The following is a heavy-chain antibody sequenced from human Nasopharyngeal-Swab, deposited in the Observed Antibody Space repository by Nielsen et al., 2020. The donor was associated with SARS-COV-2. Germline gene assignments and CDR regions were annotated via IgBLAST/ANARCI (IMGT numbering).Heavy chain of an antibody. D-gene: IGHD5-12*01. CDR3: ARDRNPVGYSGYGQYYYMDV. CDR2: ISYDGSNK. V-gene: IGHV3-30-3*01. CDR1: GFTFSSYA. J-gene: IGHJ6*03. Sequence: GGSLRLSCAASGFTFSSYAMHWVRQAPGKGLEWVAVISYDGSNKYYADSVKGRFTISRGNSKNTLYLQMNSLRAEDTAVYYCARDRNPVGYSGYGQYYYMDVWGKGTTVTVSS.